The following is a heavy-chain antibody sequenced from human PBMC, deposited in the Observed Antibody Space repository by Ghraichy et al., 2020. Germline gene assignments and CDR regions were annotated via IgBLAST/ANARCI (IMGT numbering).Heavy chain of an antibody. Sequence: SETLSLTCTVSGGSISSSSYYWGWIRQPPGKGLEWIGSIYYSGSTYYNPSLKSRVTISVDTSKNQFSLKLSSVTAADTAVYYCARRDFDYDSSGTAQGLWFDPWGQGTLVSVSS. D-gene: IGHD3-22*01. V-gene: IGHV4-39*01. CDR2: IYYSGST. CDR1: GGSISSSSYY. J-gene: IGHJ5*02. CDR3: ARRDFDYDSSGTAQGLWFDP.